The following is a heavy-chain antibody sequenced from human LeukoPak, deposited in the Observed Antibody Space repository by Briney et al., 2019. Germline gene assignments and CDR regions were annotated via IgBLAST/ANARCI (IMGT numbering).Heavy chain of an antibody. D-gene: IGHD2-15*01. CDR1: GGSISDTSYY. CDR3: ARQECNGGSCYSRAIWFDP. V-gene: IGHV4-39*01. CDR2: IYHTGTT. Sequence: SETLTLTCNVSGGSISDTSYYWGWIRQPPGEGLEWLGSIYHTGTTYYRPSLKSRVTISVHTSKNQFSLKLSSVTAADTAVYYCARQECNGGSCYSRAIWFDPWGQGTLVTVSS. J-gene: IGHJ5*02.